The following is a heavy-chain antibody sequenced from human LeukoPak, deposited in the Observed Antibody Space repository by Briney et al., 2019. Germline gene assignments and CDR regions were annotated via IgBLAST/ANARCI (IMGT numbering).Heavy chain of an antibody. V-gene: IGHV1-18*01. CDR3: AREVPPRHAFDI. Sequence: ASVKVSCKASGYTFTSYGISWVQQAPGQGLEWMGWISAYNGNTNYAQKLQGRVTMTTDTSTSTAYMELRSLRSDDTAVYYCAREVPPRHAFDIWGQGTMVTVSS. J-gene: IGHJ3*02. CDR1: GYTFTSYG. CDR2: ISAYNGNT.